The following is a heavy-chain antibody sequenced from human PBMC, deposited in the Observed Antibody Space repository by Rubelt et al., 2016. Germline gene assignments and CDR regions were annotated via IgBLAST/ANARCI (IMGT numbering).Heavy chain of an antibody. D-gene: IGHD6-13*01. V-gene: IGHV4-34*01. CDR2: MNHSGST. CDR3: ARGRGSSWFDP. CDR1: GGSFSGYY. Sequence: QVQLQQWGAGLLKPSETLSLTCAVYGGSFSGYYWSWIRQPPGKGLEWIGEMNHSGSTTYNPSLKSRVTKSVETSKNQFSRRVSCVTAADTAVYYCARGRGSSWFDPWGQGTLVTVSS. J-gene: IGHJ5*02.